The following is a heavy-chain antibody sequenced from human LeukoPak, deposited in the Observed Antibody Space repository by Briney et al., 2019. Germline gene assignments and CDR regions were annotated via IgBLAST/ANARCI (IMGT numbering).Heavy chain of an antibody. J-gene: IGHJ4*02. CDR3: ARVGPSSGWYL. CDR1: GYTFTTYG. V-gene: IGHV1-18*01. D-gene: IGHD6-19*01. CDR2: ISVYYGNT. Sequence: ASVKVSCKASGYTFTTYGISWVRQAPGQGLEWMGWISVYYGNTNYAQKFQGRVTMTTDTSTSTAYMELSSLRSEDTAVYYCARVGPSSGWYLWGQGTLVTVSS.